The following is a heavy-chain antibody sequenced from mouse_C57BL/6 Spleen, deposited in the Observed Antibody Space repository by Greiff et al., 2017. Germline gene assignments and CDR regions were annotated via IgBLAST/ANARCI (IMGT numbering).Heavy chain of an antibody. CDR1: GFTFSSYG. V-gene: IGHV5-6*01. J-gene: IGHJ4*01. CDR3: ERQGGGNLVGAMDD. CDR2: ISSGGSYT. D-gene: IGHD1-1*02. Sequence: EVKVVESGGDLVKPGGSLKLSCAASGFTFSSYGMSWVRQTPDKRLEWVATISSGGSYTYYPDSVKGRFTISRDNAKNTLYLQMSSLKSEDTAMYYCERQGGGNLVGAMDDWGQGTSVTVSS.